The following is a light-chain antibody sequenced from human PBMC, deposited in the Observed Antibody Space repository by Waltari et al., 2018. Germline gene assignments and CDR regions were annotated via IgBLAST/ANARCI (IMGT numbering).Light chain of an antibody. CDR1: KLGDKY. J-gene: IGLJ2*01. V-gene: IGLV3-1*01. CDR3: QAWDRTTAI. CDR2: QDT. Sequence: SYELTQPPSVSVSPGQTANITCSGEKLGDKYVHWDQQKPGQSPVLVIYQDTKRPSGIPERLSGSNSGNTGTLTISGTQAMDEADYYCQAWDRTTAIFGGGTKLTVL.